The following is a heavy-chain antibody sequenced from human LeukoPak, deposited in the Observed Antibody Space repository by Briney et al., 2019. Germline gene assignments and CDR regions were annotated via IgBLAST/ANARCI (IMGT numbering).Heavy chain of an antibody. CDR2: ISSSSSSI. D-gene: IGHD3-10*01. V-gene: IGHV3-48*01. CDR1: GFTFSNYN. J-gene: IGHJ4*02. CDR3: AKPAYYSDSGSFPTQYYFDY. Sequence: GGSLRLSCAASGFTFSNYNMNWVRQAPGKGLEWVSYISSSSSSIYSADSVKGRFTISRDNSKNTLYLQMSSLRADDTALFYCAKPAYYSDSGSFPTQYYFDYWGQGTLVTVSS.